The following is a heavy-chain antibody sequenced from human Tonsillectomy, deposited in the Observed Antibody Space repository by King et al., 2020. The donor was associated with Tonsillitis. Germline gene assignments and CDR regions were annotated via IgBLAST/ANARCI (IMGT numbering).Heavy chain of an antibody. J-gene: IGHJ3*02. CDR1: GFTFSSYT. CDR3: AMDHSMIVVFGGAFDI. V-gene: IGHV3-21*06. CDR2: IISSRSYI. Sequence: VQLVESGGGLVKPGGSRRLSWAASGFTFSSYTMNWVRQAPGKGLEWVSSIISSRSYIYYADSVKGRFTISRDHAKNSLYLQMNSLRAEATAVYFCAMDHSMIVVFGGAFDIWGEGTMVTVSS. D-gene: IGHD3-22*01.